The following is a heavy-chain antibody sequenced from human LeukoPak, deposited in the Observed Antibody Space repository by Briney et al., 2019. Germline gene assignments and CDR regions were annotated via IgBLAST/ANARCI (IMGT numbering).Heavy chain of an antibody. J-gene: IGHJ4*02. D-gene: IGHD5-24*01. CDR2: IYSGGST. CDR1: GFTVSSNY. V-gene: IGHV3-66*01. Sequence: GGSLRLSCAASGFTVSSNYMSWVRQAPGKGLEWVSVIYSGGSTYYADSVKGRFTISRDNSKNTLYLQMNSLRAEDTAVYYCARDPPIDGYNSYYFDYWGQGTLVTVSS. CDR3: ARDPPIDGYNSYYFDY.